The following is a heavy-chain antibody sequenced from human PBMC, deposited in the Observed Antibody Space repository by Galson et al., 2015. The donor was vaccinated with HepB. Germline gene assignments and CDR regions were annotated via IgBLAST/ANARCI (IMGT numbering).Heavy chain of an antibody. V-gene: IGHV3-23*01. CDR2: ISISGPSR. J-gene: IGHJ5*02. CDR1: GFTISSFA. CDR3: AKMGSYGDYDFDP. D-gene: IGHD4-17*01. Sequence: SLRLSCAASGFTISSFAMTWVRQAPGKGLEWVSSISISGPSRYYADSVRGRFTISRDNSKNTLYLQMNGLRAEDTALYYCAKMGSYGDYDFDPWGQGTLVTVSS.